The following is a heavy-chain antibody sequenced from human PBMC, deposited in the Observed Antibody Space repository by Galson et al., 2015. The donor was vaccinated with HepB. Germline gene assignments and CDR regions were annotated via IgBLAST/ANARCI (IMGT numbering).Heavy chain of an antibody. CDR1: GYTFNNYA. Sequence: SVKVSCKASGYTFNNYAMHWVRQDPGQRLEWMGWINAGNPNTKYSQKFQDRVIITRDTSANTAYMELSSLRSEDTAVYYCARDSNRVIDYWGQGTLVTVSS. D-gene: IGHD1-14*01. V-gene: IGHV1-3*01. CDR2: INAGNPNT. J-gene: IGHJ4*02. CDR3: ARDSNRVIDY.